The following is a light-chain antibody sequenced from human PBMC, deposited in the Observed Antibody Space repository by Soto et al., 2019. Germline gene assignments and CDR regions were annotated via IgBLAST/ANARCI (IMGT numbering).Light chain of an antibody. CDR3: QQYNSYSWT. CDR2: MVS. J-gene: IGKJ1*01. V-gene: IGKV1-5*03. Sequence: DIQMTQSPSTLSASVGDRVTITCRASQSLNNWLAWYQQKPGSAPKLLIYMVSNLESGVPSRFSGSGSGTEFPLTISSLQPDDFATYSCQQYNSYSWTFGQGTKVEIK. CDR1: QSLNNW.